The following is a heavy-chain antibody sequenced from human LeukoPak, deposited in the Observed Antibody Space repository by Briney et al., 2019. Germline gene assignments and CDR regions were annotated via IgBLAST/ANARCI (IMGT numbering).Heavy chain of an antibody. CDR1: GITFSNYN. CDR2: ITSSSAYT. CDR3: ARDPYNGAYSEGYYYYYMDV. D-gene: IGHD1-1*01. J-gene: IGHJ6*03. V-gene: IGHV3-21*01. Sequence: GGSLRLSCAAPGITFSNYNMNWVRQPPGKGLEWISCITSSSAYTFYADSVKGRFTISRDNAKNSLYLQRNSLRVEDTAIYYCARDPYNGAYSEGYYYYYMDVWGKGTTVTVSS.